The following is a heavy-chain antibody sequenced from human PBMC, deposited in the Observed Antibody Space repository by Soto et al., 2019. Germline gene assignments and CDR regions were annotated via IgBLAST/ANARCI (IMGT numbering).Heavy chain of an antibody. CDR3: ARTTAVPNSLRSRYFFDY. Sequence: SETLSLTCSVSGGSVSDKTYYWSWIRQPPGKRLEWIGYVYYSGTTNYNPSLKSRVAISVDLSKNQFSLRLSSVTTADTALYYCARTTAVPNSLRSRYFFDYWGQGTLVTVSS. J-gene: IGHJ4*02. V-gene: IGHV4-61*01. CDR2: VYYSGTT. D-gene: IGHD4-17*01. CDR1: GGSVSDKTYY.